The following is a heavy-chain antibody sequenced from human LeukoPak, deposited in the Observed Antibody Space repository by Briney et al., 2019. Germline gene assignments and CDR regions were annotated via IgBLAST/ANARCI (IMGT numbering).Heavy chain of an antibody. CDR3: TTDLIVVVVAAKAEFDP. J-gene: IGHJ5*02. CDR2: IKSKTDGGTT. Sequence: GGSLRLSCAASGFTFSNAWMSWVRQAPGKGLEWVGRIKSKTDGGTTDYAAPVKGRFTISRDDSKNTLYLQMNSLKTEDAAVYYCTTDLIVVVVAAKAEFDPWGQGTLVTVSS. D-gene: IGHD2-15*01. CDR1: GFTFSNAW. V-gene: IGHV3-15*01.